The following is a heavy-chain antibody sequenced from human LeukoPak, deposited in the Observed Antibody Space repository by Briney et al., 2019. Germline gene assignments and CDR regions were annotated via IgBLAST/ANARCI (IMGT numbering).Heavy chain of an antibody. Sequence: ASVKVPCKVSGYTLTELSMHWVRQAPGKGLEWMGGFDPEDGETIYAQKFQGRVTMTEDTSTDTAYMELSSLRSEDTAVYYCASSGSVNYYGSGSYYNLDYWGQGTLVTVSS. J-gene: IGHJ4*02. V-gene: IGHV1-24*01. CDR3: ASSGSVNYYGSGSYYNLDY. CDR2: FDPEDGET. CDR1: GYTLTELS. D-gene: IGHD3-10*01.